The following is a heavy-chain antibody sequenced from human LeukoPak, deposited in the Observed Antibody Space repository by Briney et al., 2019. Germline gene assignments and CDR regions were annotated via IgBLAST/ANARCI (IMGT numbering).Heavy chain of an antibody. J-gene: IGHJ6*02. Sequence: SQTLSLTCAISGDSVSSDSAAWNWIRQSPSRGLEWLGRTYYRSKWYNDYAVSVKSRITINPATSKNQFSLQLNSVTPEDTAVYYCARVGSGPYYHYYGMDVWGQGTTVTVSS. CDR1: GDSVSSDSAA. V-gene: IGHV6-1*01. CDR2: TYYRSKWYN. CDR3: ARVGSGPYYHYYGMDV. D-gene: IGHD3-10*01.